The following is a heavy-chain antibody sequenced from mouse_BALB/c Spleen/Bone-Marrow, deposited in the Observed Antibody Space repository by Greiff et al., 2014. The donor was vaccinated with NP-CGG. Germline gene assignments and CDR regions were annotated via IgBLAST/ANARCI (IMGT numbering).Heavy chain of an antibody. V-gene: IGHV5-6*01. CDR3: ARQTYYDYDGYFDY. Sequence: EVHLVESGGDLVKPGGSLKLSCAASGFTFSSYGMSWVRPTPDKRLEWVATISSGGSYTYYPDSVKGRFTISRDNAKNTLYLQMSSLNSEDTAMYYCARQTYYDYDGYFDYWGQDTTLTVSS. CDR2: ISSGGSYT. J-gene: IGHJ2*01. D-gene: IGHD2-4*01. CDR1: GFTFSSYG.